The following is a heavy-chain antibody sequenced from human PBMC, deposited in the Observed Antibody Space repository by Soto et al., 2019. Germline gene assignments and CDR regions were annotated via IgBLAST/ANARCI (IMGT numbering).Heavy chain of an antibody. Sequence: PGESLKISCKGSGYSFTSYWISWVRQMPGKGLEWMGRIDPSDSYTNYSPSFQGHVTISADKSISTAYLQWSSLKASDTAMYYCASRVAAGPYYYYGMDVRGQGTTVTVSS. D-gene: IGHD6-13*01. CDR1: GYSFTSYW. V-gene: IGHV5-10-1*01. J-gene: IGHJ6*02. CDR3: ASRVAAGPYYYYGMDV. CDR2: IDPSDSYT.